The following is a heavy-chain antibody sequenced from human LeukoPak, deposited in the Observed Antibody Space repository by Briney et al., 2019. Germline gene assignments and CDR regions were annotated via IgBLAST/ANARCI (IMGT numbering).Heavy chain of an antibody. CDR3: AKDYDILTGSEY. D-gene: IGHD3-9*01. CDR2: ISGSSGST. CDR1: GFTFSSYA. V-gene: IGHV3-23*01. Sequence: PGGSLRLSCAASGFTFSSYAMSWVRQAPGKGLEWVSAISGSSGSTYYADSVKGRFTISRDNSKNTLYLQMNSLRAEDTAVYCCAKDYDILTGSEYWGQGTLVTVSS. J-gene: IGHJ4*02.